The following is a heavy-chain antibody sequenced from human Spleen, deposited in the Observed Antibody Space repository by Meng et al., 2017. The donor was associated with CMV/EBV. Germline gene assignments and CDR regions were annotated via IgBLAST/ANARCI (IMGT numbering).Heavy chain of an antibody. D-gene: IGHD6-19*01. CDR1: GGSFSGDY. CDR2: INHSGST. V-gene: IGHV4-34*01. Sequence: TCAVYGGSFSGDYWSWIRQPPGKGLEWIGEINHSGSTNYNPSLKSRVTISVDTSKNQFSLKLSSVTAADTAVYYCARGWLRGGYFQHWGQGTLVTVSS. J-gene: IGHJ1*01. CDR3: ARGWLRGGYFQH.